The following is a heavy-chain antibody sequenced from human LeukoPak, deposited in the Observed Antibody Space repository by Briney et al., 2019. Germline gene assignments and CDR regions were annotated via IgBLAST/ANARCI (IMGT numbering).Heavy chain of an antibody. CDR1: GGSISSDLYS. J-gene: IGHJ4*02. Sequence: SQTLSLTCDVSGGSISSDLYSWSWIRQPLGKGLEWIGYIYHTGSTYYNPSLKSRVTISVDTSKNQFSLKLSSVTAADTAVYYCARENGDYVFFDYWGQGTLVTVSS. V-gene: IGHV4-30-2*05. CDR2: IYHTGST. D-gene: IGHD4-17*01. CDR3: ARENGDYVFFDY.